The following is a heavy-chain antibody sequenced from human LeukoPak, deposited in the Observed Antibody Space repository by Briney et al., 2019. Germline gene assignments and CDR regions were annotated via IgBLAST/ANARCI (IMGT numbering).Heavy chain of an antibody. Sequence: SETLSLTCTVSGGSINRDNYWWGSFRQPPGKGLEWIGSFHYSGITSYNPSLKSRLTMPLDTSKNQFSLRLNSVTAADTAIYYCARLPPTDYEIDYWGQGTLVTVSS. CDR1: GGSINRDNYW. CDR2: FHYSGIT. D-gene: IGHD4-17*01. V-gene: IGHV4-39*01. J-gene: IGHJ4*02. CDR3: ARLPPTDYEIDY.